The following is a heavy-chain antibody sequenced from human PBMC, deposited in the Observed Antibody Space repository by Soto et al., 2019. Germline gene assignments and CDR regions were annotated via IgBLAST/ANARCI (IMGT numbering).Heavy chain of an antibody. D-gene: IGHD5-18*01. CDR3: ARGSDRIKLWSLDNWFGP. V-gene: IGHV4-59*01. J-gene: IGHJ5*02. CDR2: IYYSGST. Sequence: SETLSLTCTVSGGSTSSYYWSWIRQPPGKGLEWIGYIYYSGSTNYNPSLKSRATISVDTSKNQFSLKLSSVTAADTAVYYCARGSDRIKLWSLDNWFGPWGQVTLVTVYS. CDR1: GGSTSSYY.